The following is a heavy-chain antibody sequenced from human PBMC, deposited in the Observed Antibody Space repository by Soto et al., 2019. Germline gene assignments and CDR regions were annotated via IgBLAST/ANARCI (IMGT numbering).Heavy chain of an antibody. CDR3: ARAEGSYSSSSFGGH. CDR2: INSVSGGT. D-gene: IGHD6-6*01. CDR1: GNTHTIYF. Sequence: ASVKVSCKASGNTHTIYFIHWLRQARGQGLEWMGWINSVSGGTNYAHKFQGRVTMTRDTSTTTAFMELSGLRSDDTAVYYCARAEGSYSSSSFGGHWGRGTLVTVSS. V-gene: IGHV1-2*02. J-gene: IGHJ4*02.